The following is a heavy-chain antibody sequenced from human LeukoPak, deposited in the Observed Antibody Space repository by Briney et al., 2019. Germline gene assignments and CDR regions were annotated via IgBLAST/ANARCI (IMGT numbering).Heavy chain of an antibody. CDR2: INHSGST. V-gene: IGHV4-34*01. J-gene: IGHJ6*02. CDR1: GGSFSGYY. Sequence: SETLSLTCAVYGGSFSGYYWSWIRQPPGKGLEWIGEINHSGSTNYNPSLKSRVTISVDTSKNQFSLKLSSVTAADTAVYYCARGRLTGRSWYYSYYGMDVWGQGTTVTVSS. D-gene: IGHD6-13*01. CDR3: ARGRLTGRSWYYSYYGMDV.